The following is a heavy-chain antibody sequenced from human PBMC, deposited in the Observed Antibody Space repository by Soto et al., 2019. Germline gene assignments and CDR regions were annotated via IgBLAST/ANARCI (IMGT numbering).Heavy chain of an antibody. CDR1: GDSVSSDSGA. CDR3: ARDNSLYFFHY. J-gene: IGHJ4*02. Sequence: PPQTLSLTCAISGDSVSSDSGAWNWLRQSPSRGLEWLGRTYYRSRWLSDYAPFVKSRINIKPDTPKNQFSLYLNSVTREDTAVYYCARDNSLYFFHYWGQGTQVTVSS. CDR2: TYYRSRWLS. V-gene: IGHV6-1*01.